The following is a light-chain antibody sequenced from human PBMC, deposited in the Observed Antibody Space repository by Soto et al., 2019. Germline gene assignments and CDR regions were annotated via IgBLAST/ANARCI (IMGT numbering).Light chain of an antibody. V-gene: IGKV3-20*01. Sequence: EIVLTQSPGTLSLSTGERATLSCRASQSVSNNYLAWDQQKPGQAPRLLIYGASNRATGIPDRFSGSGSGTDFTLTISRLEPEDFAVYYCQQYGSSGTFGQGTKVDIK. CDR3: QQYGSSGT. J-gene: IGKJ1*01. CDR2: GAS. CDR1: QSVSNNY.